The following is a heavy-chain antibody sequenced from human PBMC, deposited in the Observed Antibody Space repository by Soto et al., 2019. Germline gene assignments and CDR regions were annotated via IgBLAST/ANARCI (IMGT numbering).Heavy chain of an antibody. CDR2: IWYDGSNK. J-gene: IGHJ6*02. CDR1: GFTFSSYG. Sequence: QVQLVESGGGVVQPGRSLRLSCAASGFTFSSYGMHWVRQAPVKGLEWVAVIWYDGSNKYYADSVKGRFTISRDNSKNTLYLQMNSLRAEDTAVYYCARAGPLYYYYGMDVWGQGTTVTVSS. V-gene: IGHV3-33*01. CDR3: ARAGPLYYYYGMDV.